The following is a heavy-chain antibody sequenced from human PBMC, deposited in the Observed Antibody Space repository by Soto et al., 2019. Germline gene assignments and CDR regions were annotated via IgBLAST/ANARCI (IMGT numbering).Heavy chain of an antibody. CDR1: WFTVISNY. CDR3: ARDFPLSEYRFSGSYYYNY. V-gene: IGHV3-53*01. J-gene: IGHJ4*02. D-gene: IGHD1-26*01. Sequence: GGSLRLSCASSWFTVISNYMSWVRQAPGKGLEWVSTIYSNGNTYYADSVKGRFTISRDKSKNTLYLQMNSLRAEDTAVYYCARDFPLSEYRFSGSYYYNYWGQGTLVTVSS. CDR2: IYSNGNT.